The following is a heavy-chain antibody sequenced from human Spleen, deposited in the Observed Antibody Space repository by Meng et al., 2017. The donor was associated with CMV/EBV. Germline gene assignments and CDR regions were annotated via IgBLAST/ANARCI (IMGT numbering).Heavy chain of an antibody. V-gene: IGHV3-13*01. J-gene: IGHJ6*02. CDR2: IGSAGDR. Sequence: GESLKISCAASGFSFSSHDMHWVRQTPGKGLEWVSSIGSAGDRYYAGSVKGRFTISRENAKNSFSLQMNSLRAEDTAVYYCARGTYCSSTRCFFYYHGMDVWGQGTTVTVSS. CDR1: GFSFSSHD. D-gene: IGHD2-2*01. CDR3: ARGTYCSSTRCFFYYHGMDV.